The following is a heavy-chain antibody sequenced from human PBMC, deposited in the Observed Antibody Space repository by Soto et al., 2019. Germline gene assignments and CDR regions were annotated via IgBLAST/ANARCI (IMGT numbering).Heavy chain of an antibody. CDR2: IYYSGST. J-gene: IGHJ6*02. Sequence: SETLSLTCTVSGGSISSSSYYWGWIRQPPGKGLEWIGSIYYSGSTYYNPSLKSRVTISVDTSKNQFSLKLSSVTAADTAVYYCASTTVTTESYYYYYGMDVWGQGTTVTVSS. D-gene: IGHD4-17*01. V-gene: IGHV4-39*01. CDR3: ASTTVTTESYYYYYGMDV. CDR1: GGSISSSSYY.